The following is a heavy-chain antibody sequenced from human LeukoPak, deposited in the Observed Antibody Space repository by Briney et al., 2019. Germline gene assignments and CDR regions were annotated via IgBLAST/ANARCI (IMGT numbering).Heavy chain of an antibody. V-gene: IGHV1-2*02. J-gene: IGHJ3*02. CDR2: MHPNSGGT. CDR1: GYTFTDYY. Sequence: ASVKVSCKASGYTFTDYYVHWLRQAPGQGLEWMGWMHPNSGGTNYAQKFQGRVTMTRDTSISTAYMDLSSLRSDDTAVYYCARHTTIFGVAIIDIWGQGTMVTVSS. D-gene: IGHD3-3*01. CDR3: ARHTTIFGVAIIDI.